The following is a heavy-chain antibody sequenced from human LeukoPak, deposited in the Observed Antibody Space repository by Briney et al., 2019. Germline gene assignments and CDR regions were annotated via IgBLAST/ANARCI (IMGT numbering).Heavy chain of an antibody. V-gene: IGHV4-59*01. CDR3: ASAVPLGHYDTSGCYRYWYFDL. J-gene: IGHJ2*01. D-gene: IGHD3-22*01. CDR2: MYYSGST. CDR1: GGSISSYY. Sequence: RSSETLSLTCTVSGGSISSYYWSWIRQSPEKGLEWIGYMYYSGSTTYNPSLKSRVTISEDTSNNQFSLKLTSVTAADTAVYYCASAVPLGHYDTSGCYRYWYFDLWGRGTLVTVSS.